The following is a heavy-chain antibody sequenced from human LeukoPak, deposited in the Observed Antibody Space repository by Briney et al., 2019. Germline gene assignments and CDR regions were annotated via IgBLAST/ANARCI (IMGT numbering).Heavy chain of an antibody. V-gene: IGHV4-38-2*02. Sequence: SETLSLTCTVSGYSISSGYYWSWIRQPPGKGLEWIGEINHSGSTNYNPSLKSRVTISVDTSKNQFSLKLSSVTAADTAVYYCARLLRSGTIFNYYFDYWGQGTLVTVSS. D-gene: IGHD3-9*01. J-gene: IGHJ4*02. CDR2: INHSGST. CDR1: GYSISSGYY. CDR3: ARLLRSGTIFNYYFDY.